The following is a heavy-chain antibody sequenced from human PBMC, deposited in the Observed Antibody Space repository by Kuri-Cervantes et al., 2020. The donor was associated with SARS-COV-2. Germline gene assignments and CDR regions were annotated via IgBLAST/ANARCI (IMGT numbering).Heavy chain of an antibody. V-gene: IGHV4-34*01. CDR1: GGSLSGYY. CDR3: ARRGYSNLLDY. CDR2: INHSGST. J-gene: IGHJ4*02. D-gene: IGHD4-11*01. Sequence: SETLSLTCAVHGGSLSGYYWSWIRQPPGKGLEWIGEINHSGSTNYSPSLKSRVTISVDTSKNQFSLKLSSVTAADTAVYYCARRGYSNLLDYWGQGTLVTVSS.